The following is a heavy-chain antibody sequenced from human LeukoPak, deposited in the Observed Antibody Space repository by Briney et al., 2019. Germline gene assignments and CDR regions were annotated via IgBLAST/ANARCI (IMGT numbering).Heavy chain of an antibody. J-gene: IGHJ4*02. Sequence: GGSLRLSCAASGFTFSSYSMNWVRQAPGKGLEWVSGISASGASTYYADSVKGRFTISRDNSKNTLYLYVNSLRPDDSAVYYCVKDNPLDYWGQGTLVIVSS. V-gene: IGHV3-23*01. CDR2: ISASGAST. CDR3: VKDNPLDY. CDR1: GFTFSSYS.